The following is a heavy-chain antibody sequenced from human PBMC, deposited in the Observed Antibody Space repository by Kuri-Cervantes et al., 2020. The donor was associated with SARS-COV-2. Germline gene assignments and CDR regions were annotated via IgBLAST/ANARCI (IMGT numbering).Heavy chain of an antibody. CDR1: GFTVSGNY. CDR3: ARDLGGVSGPFDY. V-gene: IGHV3-53*01. CDR2: IYTGDKT. J-gene: IGHJ4*02. D-gene: IGHD3-16*01. Sequence: GESLKIPCAASGFTVSGNYMSWVRQAPEKGLEWLSVIYTGDKTYYADSVKGRFTISRDNSKNTVYLQMNSLRAEDTAVYYCARDLGGVSGPFDYWGQGTLVTVSS.